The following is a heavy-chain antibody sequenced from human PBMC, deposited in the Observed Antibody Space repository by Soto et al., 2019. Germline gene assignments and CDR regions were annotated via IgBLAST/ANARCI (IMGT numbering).Heavy chain of an antibody. D-gene: IGHD5-18*01. CDR3: ARDRTDTAMIIIDY. V-gene: IGHV3-23*01. J-gene: IGHJ4*01. Sequence: GGSLRLSCAASGFTFSSYAMSWVRQAPGKGLEWVSAISGSGGSTYYADSVKGRFTISRDNSKNTLYLQMNSLRVDDTGVYYCARDRTDTAMIIIDYWGHATLVTVSS. CDR1: GFTFSSYA. CDR2: ISGSGGST.